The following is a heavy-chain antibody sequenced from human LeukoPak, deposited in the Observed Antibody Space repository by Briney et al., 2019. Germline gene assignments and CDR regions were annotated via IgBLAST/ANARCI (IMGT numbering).Heavy chain of an antibody. D-gene: IGHD3-22*01. Sequence: ASVKVSCKASGYTFTSYAMHWVRQAPGQRLEWMGWINAGNGNTKYSQKFQGRVTITRDTSASTAYMELSSLRSEDTAVYYCARMGYYDSSGYPFDYWGQGTLVTVSS. CDR1: GYTFTSYA. V-gene: IGHV1-3*01. CDR2: INAGNGNT. J-gene: IGHJ4*02. CDR3: ARMGYYDSSGYPFDY.